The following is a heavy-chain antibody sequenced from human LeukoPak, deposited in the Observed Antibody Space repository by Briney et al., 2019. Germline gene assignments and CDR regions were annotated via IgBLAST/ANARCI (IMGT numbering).Heavy chain of an antibody. CDR3: ASEGWLLLPN. V-gene: IGHV4-39*07. CDR1: GGSISTSNYY. Sequence: SETLSLTCTVSGGSISTSNYYWGWIRQPPGKGLEWIGNIFYSGSTYYNPSLKGRVTISVDTSKNQFSLKLSSVTAADTAVYYCASEGWLLLPNWGQGTLVTVSS. J-gene: IGHJ4*02. CDR2: IFYSGST. D-gene: IGHD3-22*01.